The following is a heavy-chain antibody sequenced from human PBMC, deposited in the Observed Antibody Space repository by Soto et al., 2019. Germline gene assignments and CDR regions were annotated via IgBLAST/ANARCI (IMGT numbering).Heavy chain of an antibody. Sequence: NPSETLSLTCTVSGGSISSYYWSWIRQPAGKGLEWIGRIYTSGSTNYNPSLKSRVTMSVDTSKNQFSLKLSSVTAADTAVYYCAGDPSYYDFWSGPNYYYYYGMDVWGQGTTVTVSS. J-gene: IGHJ6*02. V-gene: IGHV4-4*07. D-gene: IGHD3-3*01. CDR3: AGDPSYYDFWSGPNYYYYYGMDV. CDR1: GGSISSYY. CDR2: IYTSGST.